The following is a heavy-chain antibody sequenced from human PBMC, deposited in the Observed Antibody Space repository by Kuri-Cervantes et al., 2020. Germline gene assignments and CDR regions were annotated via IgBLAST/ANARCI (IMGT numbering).Heavy chain of an antibody. Sequence: GGSLRLSCAASGFTFSNSWMTWVRQAPGKGLEWVANIKEDGSEKHYVDSVKGRFTISRDNAKNSLYLQMSSLRVDDTAVYFCARYSGSNGFVYWGQGTLVTVSS. CDR1: GFTFSNSW. CDR2: IKEDGSEK. D-gene: IGHD1-26*01. CDR3: ARYSGSNGFVY. V-gene: IGHV3-7*01. J-gene: IGHJ4*02.